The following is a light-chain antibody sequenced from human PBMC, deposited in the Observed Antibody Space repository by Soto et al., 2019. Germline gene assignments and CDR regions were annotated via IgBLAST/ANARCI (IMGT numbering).Light chain of an antibody. CDR1: QSVSSN. J-gene: IGKJ1*01. V-gene: IGKV3-15*01. Sequence: VLTQSPVTLSLSPGERATLSCRASQSVSSNLAWYQQKPGQAPRLLIYGASTRATGIPARFSGSGSGTEFTLTISSLQSEDFAVYYCQQYNNWPPWTFGQGTKVDI. CDR2: GAS. CDR3: QQYNNWPPWT.